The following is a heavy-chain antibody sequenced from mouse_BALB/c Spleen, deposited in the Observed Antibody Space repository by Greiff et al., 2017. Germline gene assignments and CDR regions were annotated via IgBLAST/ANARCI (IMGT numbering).Heavy chain of an antibody. CDR3: ARDGGSGYRYYYAMDY. Sequence: VKVVESGPGLVAPSQSLSITCTVSGFSLTGYGVNWVRQPPGKGLEWLGMIWGDGSTDYNSALKSRLSISKDNSKSQVFLKMNSLQTDDTARYYCARDGGSGYRYYYAMDYWGQGTSVTVSS. CDR1: GFSLTGYG. CDR2: IWGDGST. D-gene: IGHD3-1*01. J-gene: IGHJ4*01. V-gene: IGHV2-6-7*01.